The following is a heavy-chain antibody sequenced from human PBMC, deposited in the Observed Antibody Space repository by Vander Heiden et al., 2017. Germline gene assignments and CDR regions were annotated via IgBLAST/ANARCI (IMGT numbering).Heavy chain of an antibody. J-gene: IGHJ4*02. CDR2: INHRGST. CDR1: GGSFSGSY. Sequence: QVQLQQWGAGLLQPSETLSLTCAVYGGSFSGSYWRSIRQPPGTGLECIGEINHRGSTNYNPSLKSRVTISGDTSKNQFSMKLSSVTAADTAVYDCARDSGWYVRWGQGTLVTVSS. V-gene: IGHV4-34*01. CDR3: ARDSGWYVR. D-gene: IGHD6-19*01.